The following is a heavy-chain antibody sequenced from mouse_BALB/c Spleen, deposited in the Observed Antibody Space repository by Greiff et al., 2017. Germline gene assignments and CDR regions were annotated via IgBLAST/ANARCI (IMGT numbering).Heavy chain of an antibody. CDR2: ISSGGSYT. Sequence: EVQLVESGGGLVKPGGSLKLSCAASGFTFSSYTMSWVRQTPEKRLEWVATISSGGSYTYYPDSVKGRFTISRDNAKNTLYLQMSSLKSEDTAMYYCARGGYDEPSLDYWGQGTTLTVSS. CDR1: GFTFSSYT. J-gene: IGHJ2*01. V-gene: IGHV5-6-4*01. CDR3: ARGGYDEPSLDY. D-gene: IGHD2-14*01.